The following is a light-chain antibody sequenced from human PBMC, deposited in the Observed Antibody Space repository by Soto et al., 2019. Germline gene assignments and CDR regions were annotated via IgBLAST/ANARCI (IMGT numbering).Light chain of an antibody. V-gene: IGKV1-39*01. CDR2: DAS. J-gene: IGKJ5*01. CDR3: QQSYSFPIT. CDR1: QSIRIY. Sequence: DFQMTQSPSSLSASGGDRVTITCRASQSIRIYLNWYQQKPGKAPKLLISDASTLQSGVPSRFSATGSGTDFTLTISSLQPEDIATYYCQQSYSFPITFGQGTRLEI.